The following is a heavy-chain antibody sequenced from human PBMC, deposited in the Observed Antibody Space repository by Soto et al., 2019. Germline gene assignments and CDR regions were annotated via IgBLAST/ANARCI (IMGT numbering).Heavy chain of an antibody. D-gene: IGHD6-19*01. Sequence: SGPTLVNPTQTLTLTCTFSGFSLSTSGMCVSWIRQPPGKALEWLARIDWDDDKYYSTSLKTRLTISKDTSKNQVVLTMTNMDPVDTATYYCARTTRIAVALKGAFDIWGQGTMVTVSS. V-gene: IGHV2-70*11. J-gene: IGHJ3*02. CDR1: GFSLSTSGMC. CDR2: IDWDDDK. CDR3: ARTTRIAVALKGAFDI.